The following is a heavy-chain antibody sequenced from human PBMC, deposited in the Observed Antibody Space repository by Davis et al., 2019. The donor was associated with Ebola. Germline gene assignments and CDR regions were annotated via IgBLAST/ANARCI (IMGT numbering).Heavy chain of an antibody. CDR1: GGSISVRSYY. D-gene: IGHD4/OR15-4a*01. CDR2: IYWDDDK. Sequence: TLSLTCTVSGGSISVRSYYWAWVRQPPGKALEWLALIYWDDDKRYSPSLKSRLTITKDTSKNQVVLTMTNMDPVDTATYYCAHRRAGQYYFDYWGQGTLVTVSS. CDR3: AHRRAGQYYFDY. J-gene: IGHJ4*02. V-gene: IGHV2-5*02.